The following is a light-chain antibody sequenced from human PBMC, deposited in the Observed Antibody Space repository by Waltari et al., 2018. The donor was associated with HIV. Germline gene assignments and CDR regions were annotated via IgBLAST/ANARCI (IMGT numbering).Light chain of an antibody. CDR1: ALPKQY. Sequence: SYELTQPPSVSVSPGQTARITCSGDALPKQYAYWYRQRPGQAPVLGIYKDTERPSGIPERFSGSSSGTTATLTIIGVQAQDEADYHCQSADSNASLWVFGGGTKLTVL. CDR2: KDT. V-gene: IGLV3-25*03. J-gene: IGLJ3*02. CDR3: QSADSNASLWV.